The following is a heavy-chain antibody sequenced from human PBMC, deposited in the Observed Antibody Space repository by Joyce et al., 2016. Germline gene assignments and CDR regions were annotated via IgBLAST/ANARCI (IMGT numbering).Heavy chain of an antibody. V-gene: IGHV3-30*18. J-gene: IGHJ4*02. D-gene: IGHD6-25*01. CDR3: AKILTATYSSGWFLDY. CDR1: GLTLSNYG. CDR2: ISYDGIYK. Sequence: QVQLVESGGGVVQPGRSLRLSCAASGLTLSNYGVHWVRQAAGKGLGWVEVISYDGIYKYYADSVKGRFTISRDNSKNTVFLEMNSLRTEDTAVYYCAKILTATYSSGWFLDYWGQGTLVTVSS.